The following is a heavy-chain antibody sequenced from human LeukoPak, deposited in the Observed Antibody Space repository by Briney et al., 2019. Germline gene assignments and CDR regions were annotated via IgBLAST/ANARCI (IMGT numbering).Heavy chain of an antibody. V-gene: IGHV3-21*01. J-gene: IGHJ4*02. Sequence: PGGSLRLSCAASGFTFSSYRMNWVRQAPGKGLEWVSSISSSSSYIYYADSVKGRFTISRDNAENSLYVQMNSLRAEDTAGYYCALSPVRDSGYFDYWGQGTLVTVSS. D-gene: IGHD2/OR15-2a*01. CDR2: ISSSSSYI. CDR3: ALSPVRDSGYFDY. CDR1: GFTFSSYR.